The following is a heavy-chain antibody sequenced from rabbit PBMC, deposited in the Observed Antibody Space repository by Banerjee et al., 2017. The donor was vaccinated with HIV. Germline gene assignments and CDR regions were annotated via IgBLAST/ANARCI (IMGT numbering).Heavy chain of an antibody. D-gene: IGHD8-1*01. CDR1: GFSFSSNA. V-gene: IGHV1S40*01. Sequence: QSLEESGGDLVKPGASLTLTCTASGFSFSSNAMCWVRQAPGKGLEWIACIDVGSSGSTYYASWAKGRFTISKTSSTTVTLQMTSLTAAVTATYFCARSVAGSGYLSLWGQGT. CDR2: IDVGSSGST. J-gene: IGHJ3*01. CDR3: ARSVAGSGYLSL.